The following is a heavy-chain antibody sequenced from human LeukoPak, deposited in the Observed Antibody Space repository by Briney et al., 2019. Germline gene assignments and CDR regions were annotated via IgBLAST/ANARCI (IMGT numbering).Heavy chain of an antibody. Sequence: PSETLSLTCTVSGGSISSYYWSWIRQPAGKGLEWIGRIYISGSTNYNPSLKSRVTMSVDTSKNQFSLKLSSVTAADTAVYYCARQWYSSGWVRGSWFDPWGQGTLVTVSS. D-gene: IGHD6-19*01. V-gene: IGHV4-4*07. CDR1: GGSISSYY. J-gene: IGHJ5*02. CDR3: ARQWYSSGWVRGSWFDP. CDR2: IYISGST.